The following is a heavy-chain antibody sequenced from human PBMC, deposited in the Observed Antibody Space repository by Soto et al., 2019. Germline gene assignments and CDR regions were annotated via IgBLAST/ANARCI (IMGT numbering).Heavy chain of an antibody. V-gene: IGHV4-39*07. D-gene: IGHD3-16*02. J-gene: IGHJ4*02. CDR2: IYYSGST. CDR3: ARGFRYDYIWGSYLFDY. Sequence: SETLSLTCTFSGCSISSSSYYWGWIRQPPGKGLEWIGSIYYSGSTNYNPSLKSRVTISVDTSKNQFSLKLSSVTAADTAVYYCARGFRYDYIWGSYLFDYWGQGTLVTVSS. CDR1: GCSISSSSYY.